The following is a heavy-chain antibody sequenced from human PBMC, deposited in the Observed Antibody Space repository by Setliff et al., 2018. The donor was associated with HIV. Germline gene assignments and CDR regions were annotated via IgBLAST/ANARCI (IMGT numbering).Heavy chain of an antibody. CDR2: IFYTGTT. CDR1: HGSISPFY. V-gene: IGHV4-59*01. Sequence: PSETLSLTCTVSHGSISPFYWSWMRQPPGKGLEWIGYIFYTGTTKYNPSLKSRVSTSVDMSKNQLSLKLKSVTAADTAVYYCARDRPPSTVDMLGAFDRWGQGTKVTVSS. D-gene: IGHD4-17*01. J-gene: IGHJ3*02. CDR3: ARDRPPSTVDMLGAFDR.